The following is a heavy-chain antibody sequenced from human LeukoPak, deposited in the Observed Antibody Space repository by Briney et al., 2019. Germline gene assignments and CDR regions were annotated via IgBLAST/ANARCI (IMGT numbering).Heavy chain of an antibody. J-gene: IGHJ4*02. CDR2: FDPEDGET. CDR1: GYTLTELS. D-gene: IGHD4-17*01. CDR3: ATTSQMTTPFDY. V-gene: IGHV1-24*01. Sequence: GASVKVSCKVSGYTLTELSMHWVRQAPGKGLEWMGGFDPEDGETIYAQKFQGRVTMTEDTSTDTAYMELSSLRSEDTAVYYCATTSQMTTPFDYWGQGTLVTVSS.